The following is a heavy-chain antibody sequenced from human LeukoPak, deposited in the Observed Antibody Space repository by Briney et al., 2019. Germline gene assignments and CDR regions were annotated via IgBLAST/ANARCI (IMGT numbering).Heavy chain of an antibody. CDR1: GFDFSSNW. D-gene: IGHD3-3*01. J-gene: IGHJ4*02. V-gene: IGHV3-74*01. CDR2: IKGDGIST. Sequence: GGSLRLSCAASGFDFSSNWMHWVRHAPGQGLVWVSRIKGDGISTNYADSVKGRFTISRDIAKTTLYLQMNRLRAEHTRVYYCAKDHSWSIDYWGRRTLVTVSS. CDR3: AKDHSWSIDY.